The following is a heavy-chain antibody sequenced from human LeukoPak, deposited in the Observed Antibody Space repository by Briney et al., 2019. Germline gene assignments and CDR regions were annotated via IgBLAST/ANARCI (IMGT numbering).Heavy chain of an antibody. V-gene: IGHV4-39*01. CDR1: GGSISSSSYY. D-gene: IGHD3-9*01. CDR2: IYYSGST. CDR3: ARLRANLRYFDWLLSDY. Sequence: SETLSLTCTASGGSISSSSYYWGWIRQPPGKGLEWIGSIYYSGSTYYNPSLKSRVTISVDTSKNQFSLKLSSVTAADTAVYYCARLRANLRYFDWLLSDYWGQGTLVTVSS. J-gene: IGHJ4*02.